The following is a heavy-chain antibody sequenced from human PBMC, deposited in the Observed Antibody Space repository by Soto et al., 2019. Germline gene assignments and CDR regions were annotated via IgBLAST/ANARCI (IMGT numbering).Heavy chain of an antibody. Sequence: GGSLRLSCAASGFTFSSYAMTWVRQAPGKGLEWVSGISGSGVSTYYADSVKGRFTISRDTSKNTLYLQMNSLRAEDTAVYYCAKERLNRGSYSPIDYWGKATLVTVSS. CDR2: ISGSGVST. CDR1: GFTFSSYA. D-gene: IGHD1-26*01. V-gene: IGHV3-23*01. CDR3: AKERLNRGSYSPIDY. J-gene: IGHJ4*02.